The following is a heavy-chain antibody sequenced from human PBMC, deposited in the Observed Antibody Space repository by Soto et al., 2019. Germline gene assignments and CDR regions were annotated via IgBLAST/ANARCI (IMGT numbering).Heavy chain of an antibody. CDR3: AHRRSYCSGGSCYSGFDY. V-gene: IGHV2-5*02. CDR1: GFSLSTSGVG. Sequence: QITLKESGPTLVKPTQTLTLTCTFSGFSLSTSGVGVGWIRQPPGKALELLALIYWDDDKRYSPSLKSRLTNTKHTSKNQVVLTMTNMDPVDTATYYCAHRRSYCSGGSCYSGFDYWGQGTLVTVSS. D-gene: IGHD2-15*01. J-gene: IGHJ4*02. CDR2: IYWDDDK.